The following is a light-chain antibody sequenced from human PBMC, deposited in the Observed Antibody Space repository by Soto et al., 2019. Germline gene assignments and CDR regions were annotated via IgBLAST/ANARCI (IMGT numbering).Light chain of an antibody. CDR3: QVWDSGALV. CDR2: RGS. J-gene: IGLJ3*02. V-gene: IGLV3-9*01. Sequence: SYELTQPLSVSVALRQTARITCAGNNIGSTNVHWYQQKPGQAPVLVIYRGSYRPSGIPERFSGSNSGNTATLTISGAQVGDEADYYCQVWDSGALVFGGGTKLTVL. CDR1: NIGSTN.